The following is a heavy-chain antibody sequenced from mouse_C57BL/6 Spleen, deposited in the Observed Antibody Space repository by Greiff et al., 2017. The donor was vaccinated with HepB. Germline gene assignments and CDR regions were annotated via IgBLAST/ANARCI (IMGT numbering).Heavy chain of an antibody. CDR1: GYAFSSSW. D-gene: IGHD3-2*02. J-gene: IGHJ4*01. CDR2: IYPGDGDT. V-gene: IGHV1-82*01. Sequence: QVQLKESGPELVKPGASVKISCKASGYAFSSSWMNWVKQRPGKGLEWIGRIYPGDGDTNYNGKFKGKATLTADKSSSTAYMQLSSLTSEDSAVYFCASSRQLRPAMDYWGQGTSVTVSS. CDR3: ASSRQLRPAMDY.